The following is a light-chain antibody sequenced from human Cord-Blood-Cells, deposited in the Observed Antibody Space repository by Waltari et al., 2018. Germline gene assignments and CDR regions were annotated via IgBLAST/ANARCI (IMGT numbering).Light chain of an antibody. J-gene: IGLJ1*01. Sequence: QSALTQPASVSGSPGQSITISCTGTSSDVGGYNYVSWYQQHPGKAPKLMIYDGSNRPSWVSNRFSGSKSGNTASLTISGLQAEDEADYYCSSYTSSSTYVFGTGTKVTVL. CDR2: DGS. V-gene: IGLV2-14*03. CDR3: SSYTSSSTYV. CDR1: SSDVGGYNY.